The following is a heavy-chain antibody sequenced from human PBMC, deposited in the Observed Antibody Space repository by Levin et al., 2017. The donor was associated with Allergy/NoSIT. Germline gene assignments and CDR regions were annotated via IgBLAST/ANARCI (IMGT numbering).Heavy chain of an antibody. Sequence: SVKVSCKASGGTFSSYPISWVRQAPGQGLEWMGRIIPILGIANYAQKFQGRVTITADKSTSTAYMELSSLRSEDTAVYYCARVGSYVDRPFDYWGQGTLVTVSS. J-gene: IGHJ4*02. D-gene: IGHD1-26*01. CDR3: ARVGSYVDRPFDY. CDR1: GGTFSSYP. CDR2: IIPILGIA. V-gene: IGHV1-69*04.